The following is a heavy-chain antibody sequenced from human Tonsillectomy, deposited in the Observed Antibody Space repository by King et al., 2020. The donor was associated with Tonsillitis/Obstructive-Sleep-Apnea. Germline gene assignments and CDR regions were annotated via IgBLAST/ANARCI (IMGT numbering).Heavy chain of an antibody. Sequence: VQLVESGGGVVQPGRSLSLSCAASGFTFNSYGMHWVRQAPGKGLEWVAIIYYDGITKYYADSVKGRFTISRDNSKCTLYLQMNSLRADDKAVYYCARVGNGATQIDYWGQGTLVTVSS. J-gene: IGHJ4*02. CDR3: ARVGNGATQIDY. D-gene: IGHD1-1*01. CDR2: IYYDGITK. V-gene: IGHV3-33*01. CDR1: GFTFNSYG.